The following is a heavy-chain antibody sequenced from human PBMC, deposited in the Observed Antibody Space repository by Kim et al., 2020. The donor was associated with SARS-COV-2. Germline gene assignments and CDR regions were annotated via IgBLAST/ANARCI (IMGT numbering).Heavy chain of an antibody. V-gene: IGHV3-64D*09. Sequence: GGSLRLSCSASGFTFSSYAMHWVRQAPGKGLEYVSAISSNGGSTYYADSVKGRFTISRDNSKNTLYLQMSSLRAEDTAVYYCVKDFNDILTGYNSRWGYFQHWGQGTLVTVSS. CDR3: VKDFNDILTGYNSRWGYFQH. CDR1: GFTFSSYA. J-gene: IGHJ1*01. CDR2: ISSNGGST. D-gene: IGHD3-9*01.